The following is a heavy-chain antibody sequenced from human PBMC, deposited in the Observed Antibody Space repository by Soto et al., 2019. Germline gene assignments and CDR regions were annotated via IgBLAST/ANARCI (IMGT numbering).Heavy chain of an antibody. Sequence: GGSLRLSCVTSGFTFNNYGMHWVRQAPGKGLEWVSYLSSSNSSKFYADSVKDRFTISRDNAKSLLYLQINSLRAEDTAVYYCVRDPWDYWGQGTLVTV. CDR2: LSSSNSSK. CDR3: VRDPWDY. CDR1: GFTFNNYG. D-gene: IGHD1-26*01. J-gene: IGHJ4*02. V-gene: IGHV3-21*06.